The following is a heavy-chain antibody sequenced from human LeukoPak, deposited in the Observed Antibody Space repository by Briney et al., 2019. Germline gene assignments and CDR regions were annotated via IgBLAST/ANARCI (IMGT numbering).Heavy chain of an antibody. CDR1: GFTFSSYA. D-gene: IGHD6-19*01. J-gene: IGHJ4*02. CDR3: AKDVTSGLTGYFDY. V-gene: IGHV3-23*01. Sequence: PGGSLRLSCAASGFTFSSYAMSWVRQSPGKGLEWVSGIRNSGTDTWHADFVKGRFTISRDNSKNTLYLQMSSLGAEDMAVYYCAKDVTSGLTGYFDYWGQGVLVTVSS. CDR2: IRNSGTDT.